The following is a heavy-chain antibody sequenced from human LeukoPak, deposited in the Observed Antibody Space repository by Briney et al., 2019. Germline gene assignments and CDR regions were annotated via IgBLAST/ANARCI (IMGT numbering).Heavy chain of an antibody. V-gene: IGHV3-66*01. CDR1: GFTISNNY. CDR2: HYSGGGA. J-gene: IGHJ3*02. CDR3: ARGKTSDDIIEDAFDI. D-gene: IGHD3-9*01. Sequence: PGGSLRLSCAVSGFTISNNYMNWVRQARGEGLEWVSVHYSGGGAFYAGSVKDRFTISRDYSQNTLLLQMNSLRAEDTALDYCARGKTSDDIIEDAFDIWGQGTMVAVSS.